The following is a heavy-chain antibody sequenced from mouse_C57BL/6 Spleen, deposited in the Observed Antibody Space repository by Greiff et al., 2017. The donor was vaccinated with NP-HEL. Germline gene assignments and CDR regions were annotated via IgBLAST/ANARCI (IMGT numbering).Heavy chain of an antibody. D-gene: IGHD1-2*01. CDR1: GFTFSDYG. J-gene: IGHJ4*01. Sequence: EVMLVESGGGLVKPGGSLKLSCAASGFTFSDYGMHWVRQAPEKGLEWVAYISSGSSNIDYADTVKGRFTISRDNAKNTLFLRMTSLRSEDTAMYYCANHYFYAMDYWGQGTSVTVSS. CDR3: ANHYFYAMDY. CDR2: ISSGSSNI. V-gene: IGHV5-17*01.